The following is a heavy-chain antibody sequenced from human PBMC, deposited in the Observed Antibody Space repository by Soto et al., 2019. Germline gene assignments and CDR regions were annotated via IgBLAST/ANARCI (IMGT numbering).Heavy chain of an antibody. V-gene: IGHV4-34*01. CDR2: INHSGST. CDR1: GRTTRSGVYY. CDR3: ARVSGIYYYGMDV. J-gene: IGHJ6*02. D-gene: IGHD3-10*01. Sequence: NPSEPLSLTFTASGRTTRSGVYYWSWIRQPPGKGLEWIGEINHSGSTNYNPSLKSRVTISVDTSKNQFSLKLSSVTAADTAVYYCARVSGIYYYGMDVWGQGTTVT.